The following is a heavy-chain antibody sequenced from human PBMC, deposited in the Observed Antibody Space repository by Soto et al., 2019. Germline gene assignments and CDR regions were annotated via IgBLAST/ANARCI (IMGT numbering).Heavy chain of an antibody. CDR2: IIPIFGTA. J-gene: IGHJ6*02. V-gene: IGHV1-69*13. Sequence: ASVKVSCKASGGTFSSYAISWVRQAPGQGLEWMGGIIPIFGTANYAQKFQGRVTITADESTSTAYMELSSLRSEDTAVYYCARGKERQAGMDVWGQGTTVTVSS. CDR1: GGTFSSYA. CDR3: ARGKERQAGMDV.